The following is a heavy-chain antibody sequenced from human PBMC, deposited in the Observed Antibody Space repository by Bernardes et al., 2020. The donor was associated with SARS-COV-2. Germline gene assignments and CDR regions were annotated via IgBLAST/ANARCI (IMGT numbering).Heavy chain of an antibody. CDR2: ISDSGSRT. D-gene: IGHD2-15*01. Sequence: GGSLRLSCAASGFTFNIYAMSWVRQAPGKGLEWVSGISDSGSRTYSADPVRGRFTISRDNSKNTLYLHMRILRAADTAMYYCAKETIAASRFDPWGPGTLVTVSS. CDR1: GFTFNIYA. J-gene: IGHJ5*02. V-gene: IGHV3-23*01. CDR3: AKETIAASRFDP.